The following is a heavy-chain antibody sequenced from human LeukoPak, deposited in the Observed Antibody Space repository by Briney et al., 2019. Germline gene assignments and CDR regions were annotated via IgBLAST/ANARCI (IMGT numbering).Heavy chain of an antibody. D-gene: IGHD3-10*01. CDR3: ARWAYSGSGSYYNPSDY. Sequence: PSETLSLTCTVSGGSISSGSYYWSWIRQPAGKGLEWIGRIYTSGSTNYNPSLKSRVTISVDTSKNQFSLKLSSVTAADTAVYYCARWAYSGSGSYYNPSDYWGQGTLVTVSS. V-gene: IGHV4-61*02. J-gene: IGHJ4*02. CDR2: IYTSGST. CDR1: GGSISSGSYY.